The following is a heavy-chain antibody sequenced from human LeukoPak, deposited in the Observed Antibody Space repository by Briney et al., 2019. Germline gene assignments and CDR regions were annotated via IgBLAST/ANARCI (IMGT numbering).Heavy chain of an antibody. J-gene: IGHJ2*01. CDR2: IYYSGST. CDR3: ASLKTYYDFWSGYESNWYFDL. Sequence: SETLSLTCTVSGGSISSYYSSWIRQPPGKGLEWIGYIYYSGSTNYNPTLKSRVTISVDTSKNQFSLKLSSVTAADTAVYYCASLKTYYDFWSGYESNWYFDLWGRGTLVTVSS. CDR1: GGSISSYY. V-gene: IGHV4-59*08. D-gene: IGHD3-3*01.